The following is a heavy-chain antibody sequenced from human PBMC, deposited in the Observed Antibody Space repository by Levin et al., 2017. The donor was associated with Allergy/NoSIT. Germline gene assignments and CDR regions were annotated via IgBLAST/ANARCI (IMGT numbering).Heavy chain of an antibody. V-gene: IGHV6-1*01. CDR3: ARELGLKGTTDWFDP. D-gene: IGHD4-17*01. CDR1: GDSVSSNSAS. J-gene: IGHJ5*02. Sequence: SQTLSLTCAISGDSVSSNSASWNWIRQSPSRGLEWLGRTFYRSKWYTDYAVSVKSRIIINADTSNNQFSLQLNSVTPEDTAVYYCARELGLKGTTDWFDPWGQGTLVTVSS. CDR2: TFYRSKWYT.